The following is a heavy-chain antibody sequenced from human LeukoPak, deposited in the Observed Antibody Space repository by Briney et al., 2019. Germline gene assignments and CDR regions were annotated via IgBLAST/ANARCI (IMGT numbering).Heavy chain of an antibody. CDR3: VTLGLLLPVGYYYGMDV. J-gene: IGHJ6*04. CDR1: GFTFSSYC. Sequence: GGTLRLTCAASGFTFSSYCMHWVRQAAGKGLVWVSRIYSGGSSTSYPASVKGRFTISRDNAKNTLYRQITRRRAEDRAVYSCVTLGLLLPVGYYYGMDVWGKGTTVTVSS. CDR2: IYSGGSST. V-gene: IGHV3-74*01. D-gene: IGHD2-15*01.